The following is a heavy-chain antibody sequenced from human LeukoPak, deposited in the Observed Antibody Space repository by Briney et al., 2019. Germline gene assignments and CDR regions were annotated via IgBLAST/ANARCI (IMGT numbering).Heavy chain of an antibody. J-gene: IGHJ4*02. Sequence: GGSLRLSCAASGFTFSSYSMNWVRQAPGKGLEWISYIGISSGNTKYADSVKGRFTISGDMAKNSLYLQMNSLRVEDAAVYYCARDTKYAFDNWGQGTLVTVSS. CDR3: ARDTKYAFDN. CDR1: GFTFSSYS. V-gene: IGHV3-48*01. D-gene: IGHD2-2*01. CDR2: IGISSGNT.